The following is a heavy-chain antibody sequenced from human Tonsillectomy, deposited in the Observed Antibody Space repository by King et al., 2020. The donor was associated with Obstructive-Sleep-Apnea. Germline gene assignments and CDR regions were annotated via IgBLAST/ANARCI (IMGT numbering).Heavy chain of an antibody. CDR3: AGWGRSVFDY. Sequence: QLQESGPGLVKPSETLSLTCSVSGGSISSSSYFWGWIRQPPGKGLEGIGIIYYSGSNYYNPSLKSRVTIYGETSKNQFSLKVSSVTAADTAVYYCAGWGRSVFDYWGQGTLVPVSS. CDR1: GGSISSSSYF. V-gene: IGHV4-39*07. CDR2: IYYSGSN. J-gene: IGHJ4*02. D-gene: IGHD3-16*01.